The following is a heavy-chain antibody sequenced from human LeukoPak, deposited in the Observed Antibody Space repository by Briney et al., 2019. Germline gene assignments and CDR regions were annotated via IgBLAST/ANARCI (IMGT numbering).Heavy chain of an antibody. CDR1: GFTFSSYA. CDR3: AKDLRIAAAGTSPLDFDY. J-gene: IGHJ4*02. Sequence: GGSLRLSCAASGFTFSSYAMSWVRQAPGKGLEWVSAISGSGGSTYYADSVKGRFTISRDNSKNTLYLQMNSLRAEDTAVYYCAKDLRIAAAGTSPLDFDYWGQGTLVTVSS. CDR2: ISGSGGST. D-gene: IGHD6-13*01. V-gene: IGHV3-23*01.